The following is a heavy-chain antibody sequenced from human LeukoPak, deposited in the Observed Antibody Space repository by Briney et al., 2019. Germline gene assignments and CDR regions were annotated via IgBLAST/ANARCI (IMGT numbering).Heavy chain of an antibody. D-gene: IGHD1-26*01. CDR3: AREGGLGNWFDP. J-gene: IGHJ5*02. CDR2: IYTSGST. CDR1: GGSISSYY. V-gene: IGHV4-4*07. Sequence: PSETLSLTCTVSGGSISSYYWSWIRQPAGKGLEWIGRIYTSGSTDYNPSLKSRVTISVDKSKNQFFLKVSSVTAADTAVYYCAREGGLGNWFDPWGQGTLVTVSS.